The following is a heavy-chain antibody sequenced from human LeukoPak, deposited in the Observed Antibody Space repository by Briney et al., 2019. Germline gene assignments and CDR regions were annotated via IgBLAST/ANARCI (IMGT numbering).Heavy chain of an antibody. CDR3: AKDPYYYGSGSYDNWFDP. J-gene: IGHJ5*02. V-gene: IGHV3-30*18. D-gene: IGHD3-10*01. Sequence: GGSLRLSCAASGFTFSNYGMHWVRQAPGKGLEWVAVISYDGSNKYYADSVKGRFTISRDNSKNTLYLQMNSLRAEDTAVYYCAKDPYYYGSGSYDNWFDPWGQGTLVTVSS. CDR1: GFTFSNYG. CDR2: ISYDGSNK.